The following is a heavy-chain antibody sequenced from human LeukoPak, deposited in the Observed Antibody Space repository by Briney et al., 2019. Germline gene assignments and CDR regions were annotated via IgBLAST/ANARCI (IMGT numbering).Heavy chain of an antibody. CDR2: ISYDGTNK. CDR3: AKSPGIGTYGDRSTAVDY. Sequence: GRSLRLSCSASGFSFSYYGFHWVRQAPGKGLEWVALISYDGTNKYYADSVKGRFTISRDNSKNTLFLQMNSLRAEDTAVYYCAKSPGIGTYGDRSTAVDYWGQGTLVIVSS. J-gene: IGHJ4*02. D-gene: IGHD4-17*01. V-gene: IGHV3-30*18. CDR1: GFSFSYYG.